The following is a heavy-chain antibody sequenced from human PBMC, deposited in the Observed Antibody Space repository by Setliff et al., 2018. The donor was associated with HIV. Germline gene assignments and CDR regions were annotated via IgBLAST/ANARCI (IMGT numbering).Heavy chain of an antibody. Sequence: GESLKISCKTSGYNFATYYITWVRQMPGKGLEWIGRINPGDSDTRYSPSFQGQVTISADKAISTAYLQWSSLKASDTGMYYCARAGRGGGSYWTFDYWGQGTLVTVSS. D-gene: IGHD1-26*01. CDR1: GYNFATYY. CDR2: INPGDSDT. V-gene: IGHV5-51*01. CDR3: ARAGRGGGSYWTFDY. J-gene: IGHJ4*02.